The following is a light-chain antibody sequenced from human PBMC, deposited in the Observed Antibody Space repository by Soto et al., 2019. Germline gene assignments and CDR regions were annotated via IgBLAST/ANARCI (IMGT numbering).Light chain of an antibody. V-gene: IGKV3-20*01. CDR3: QQYGGSPFT. J-gene: IGKJ3*01. Sequence: EIVLTQSPGTLSLSPGERATLSCRASQSVSVNSLAWYQQKGGQAPRLLIYAASTRATGVPDRFSCTGSGTNFALNISRVETDDAAVYYCQQYGGSPFTIGPATKVDIK. CDR1: QSVSVNS. CDR2: AAS.